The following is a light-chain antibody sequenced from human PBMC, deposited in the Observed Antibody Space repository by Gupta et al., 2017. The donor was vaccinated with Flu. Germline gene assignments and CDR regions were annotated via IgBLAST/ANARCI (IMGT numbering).Light chain of an antibody. Sequence: VSGAPGQRVTLSCTGSSSNIGAGYDVHWYQQLPGAAPKLLIYVNNDRPSGVPDRFSGSESGTSASLAIAGLQAEDEADYYCQSYDSSLSAYVFGTGTKVTVL. J-gene: IGLJ1*01. CDR2: VNN. CDR3: QSYDSSLSAYV. CDR1: SSNIGAGYD. V-gene: IGLV1-40*01.